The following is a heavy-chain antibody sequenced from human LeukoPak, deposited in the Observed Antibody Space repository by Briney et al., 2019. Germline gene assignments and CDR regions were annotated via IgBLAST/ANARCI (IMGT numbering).Heavy chain of an antibody. CDR2: INPSGGST. CDR3: ARDRYCSSTSCYIFDY. CDR1: GYTFTSYY. J-gene: IGHJ4*02. V-gene: IGHV1-46*01. D-gene: IGHD2-2*02. Sequence: ASVKVSCKASGYTFTSYYMHGVRQAPGQGLAWMGIINPSGGSTSYAQKFQGRVTMTRDTSTSTVYMELSSLRSEDTAVYYCARDRYCSSTSCYIFDYWGQGTLVTVSS.